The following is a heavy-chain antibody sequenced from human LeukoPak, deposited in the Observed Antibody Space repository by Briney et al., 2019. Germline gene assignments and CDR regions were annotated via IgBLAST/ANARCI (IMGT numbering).Heavy chain of an antibody. V-gene: IGHV4-39*01. D-gene: IGHD2-15*01. J-gene: IGHJ5*02. CDR3: ARKEYCSGGSCTGQPLNWSDP. CDR2: IYYSGSN. CDR1: SGSISSSSYY. Sequence: SETLSLTCTVSSGSISSSSYYWGWIRQPPGKGLEWIGSIYYSGSNYYNPSLKSRVTISVDTSKNQFSLKLSSVTAADTAVYYCARKEYCSGGSCTGQPLNWSDPWGQGTLSPSPQ.